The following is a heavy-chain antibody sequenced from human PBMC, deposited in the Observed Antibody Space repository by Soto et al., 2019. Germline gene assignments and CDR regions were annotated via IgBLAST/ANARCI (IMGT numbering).Heavy chain of an antibody. CDR3: ARYRWFGELSPYYYGMDV. D-gene: IGHD3-10*01. CDR1: GGTFSSYA. CDR2: IIPIFGTA. J-gene: IGHJ6*02. V-gene: IGHV1-69*01. Sequence: QVQLVQSGAEVKKPGSSVKVSCKASGGTFSSYAISWVRQAPGQGLEWMGGIIPIFGTANYAQKFQGRVTITADESTSTAYMELSSLRSEDTAVYYFARYRWFGELSPYYYGMDVWGQGTTVTVSS.